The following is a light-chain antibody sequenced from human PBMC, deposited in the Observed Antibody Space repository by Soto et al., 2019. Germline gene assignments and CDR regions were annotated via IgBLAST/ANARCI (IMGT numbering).Light chain of an antibody. V-gene: IGLV2-14*03. CDR1: SSDIGAYNY. J-gene: IGLJ2*01. Sequence: QSVLTQPASVSGSPGQSITISCTGTSSDIGAYNYVSWYQQHPGKAPKLMIYAVNIRPSGVSNRFSGSKSGNTASLTISGLQAEDEAEYYCTSWTTSTTMIFGGGTKLTVL. CDR3: TSWTTSTTMI. CDR2: AVN.